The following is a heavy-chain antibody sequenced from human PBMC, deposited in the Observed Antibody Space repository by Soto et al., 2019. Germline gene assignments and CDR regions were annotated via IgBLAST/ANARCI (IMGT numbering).Heavy chain of an antibody. D-gene: IGHD3-3*01. CDR1: SGSISGYY. V-gene: IGHV4-59*08. Sequence: SETLSLTCTVSSGSISGYYWSWIRQPPGKGLEWIGSIYSSGTTYYNPSLKSRVTMSVDTSKIQFSLNLSSVTAADTAVYYCARQASYDFWDGRFYYNYYMDVWGKGTPVT. CDR3: ARQASYDFWDGRFYYNYYMDV. J-gene: IGHJ6*03. CDR2: IYSSGTT.